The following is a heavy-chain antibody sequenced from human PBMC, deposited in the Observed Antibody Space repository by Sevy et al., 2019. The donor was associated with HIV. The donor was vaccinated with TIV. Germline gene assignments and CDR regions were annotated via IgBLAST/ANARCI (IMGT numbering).Heavy chain of an antibody. CDR1: GYTLTQLS. CDR2: FDPEDDKT. V-gene: IGHV1-24*01. CDR3: ATTKDYYDNSGYPFDY. J-gene: IGHJ4*02. Sequence: ASVKVSCKVSGYTLTQLSMHWVRQAPGKRLEWMGTFDPEDDKTIYAQKFQGRVTMTEDKSTDTAYMELSSLRSEDTAMFYCATTKDYYDNSGYPFDYWGQGTLVTVSS. D-gene: IGHD3-22*01.